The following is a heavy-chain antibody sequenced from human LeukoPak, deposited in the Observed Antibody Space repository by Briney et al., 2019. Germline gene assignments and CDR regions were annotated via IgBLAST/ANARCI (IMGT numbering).Heavy chain of an antibody. CDR1: GYTFTGYY. CDR3: ARDLGYSNYEAFDY. CDR2: INPNSGGT. D-gene: IGHD4-11*01. J-gene: IGHJ4*02. V-gene: IGHV1-2*06. Sequence: GASVKVSCKASGYTFTGYYMHWVRQAPGQGLEWMGRINPNSGGTNYAQKFQGRVTMTRDTSISTAYMELSRLRSDDTAVYYCARDLGYSNYEAFDYWGQGTLVTVSS.